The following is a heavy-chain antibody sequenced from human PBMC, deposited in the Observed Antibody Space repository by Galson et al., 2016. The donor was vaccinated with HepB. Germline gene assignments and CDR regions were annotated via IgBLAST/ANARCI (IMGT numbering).Heavy chain of an antibody. Sequence: SLRLSCAASGFTFRMYSIHWIRQAPGKGLEWVAVIAGNGRGQYYADSVRGRFTISRDNSKNTVDLQMSSLRPDDTAVYYCAKEAFCSRTGCPAGYWGQGNLVTVSS. CDR1: GFTFRMYS. CDR2: IAGNGRGQ. D-gene: IGHD2-2*01. J-gene: IGHJ4*02. CDR3: AKEAFCSRTGCPAGY. V-gene: IGHV3-30*04.